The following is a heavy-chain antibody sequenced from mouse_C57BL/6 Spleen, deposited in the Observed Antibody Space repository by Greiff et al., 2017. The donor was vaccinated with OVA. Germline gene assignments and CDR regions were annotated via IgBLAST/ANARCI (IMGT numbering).Heavy chain of an antibody. V-gene: IGHV1-59*01. J-gene: IGHJ2*01. Sequence: QVQLQQPGAELVRPGTSVKLSCKASGYTFTSYWMHWVKQRPGQGLEWIGVIDPSDSYTNYNQKFKGKATLIVDTSSSTAYMQLSSLTSEDSAVYYCASVITTVVAHFDYWGQGTTLTVSS. CDR3: ASVITTVVAHFDY. D-gene: IGHD1-1*01. CDR1: GYTFTSYW. CDR2: IDPSDSYT.